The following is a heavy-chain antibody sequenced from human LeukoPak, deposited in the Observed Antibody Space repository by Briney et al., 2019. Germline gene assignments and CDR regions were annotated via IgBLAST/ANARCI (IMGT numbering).Heavy chain of an antibody. CDR2: INHSGST. Sequence: SETLSLTCGVHGGSFNDYSWTWIGQSPGKGLEWIGEINHSGSTNYNPSLKSRVTISVDTSKNQFSLKLSSVTAADTAVYYCARGRTNYYGSGSYYSRRPGFDYRGQGTLVTVSS. D-gene: IGHD3-10*01. J-gene: IGHJ4*02. V-gene: IGHV4-34*01. CDR3: ARGRTNYYGSGSYYSRRPGFDY. CDR1: GGSFNDYS.